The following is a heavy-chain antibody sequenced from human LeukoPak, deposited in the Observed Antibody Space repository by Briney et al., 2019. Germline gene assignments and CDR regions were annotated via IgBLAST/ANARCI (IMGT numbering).Heavy chain of an antibody. Sequence: GGSLRLSCAASGFTFSSYAMSWVRQAPGKGLEWVSVISGSGGSTYYTDSVKGRFTISRDNSKNTLYLQMNSLRAEDTAVYYCAKVTWSSIGWELPWGAFDIWGQGTMVTVSS. CDR3: AKVTWSSIGWELPWGAFDI. D-gene: IGHD1-26*01. CDR2: ISGSGGST. J-gene: IGHJ3*02. CDR1: GFTFSSYA. V-gene: IGHV3-23*01.